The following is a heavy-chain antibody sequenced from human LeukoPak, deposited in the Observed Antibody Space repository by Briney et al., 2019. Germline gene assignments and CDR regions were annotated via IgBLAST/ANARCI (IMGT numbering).Heavy chain of an antibody. D-gene: IGHD3-10*01. CDR3: ARDPTEGFEELLSPPDY. CDR2: INWNGGSI. CDR1: GFTFDDYG. J-gene: IGHJ4*02. Sequence: GGSLRLSCAASGFTFDDYGMSWVRQGPGKGLEWVSGINWNGGSIGYADSVKGRFTISRDNDKNSLYLQMNSLRAEDTALYYCARDPTEGFEELLSPPDYWGQGTLVTVSS. V-gene: IGHV3-20*04.